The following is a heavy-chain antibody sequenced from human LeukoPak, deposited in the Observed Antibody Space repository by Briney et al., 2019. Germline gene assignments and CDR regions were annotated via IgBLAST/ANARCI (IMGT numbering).Heavy chain of an antibody. CDR1: GDSISRSTYY. V-gene: IGHV4-39*02. Sequence: SETLSLTCTVSGDSISRSTYYWAWNRQPPGKGLEWIGSVYYGRSPYFNPSLESRATISVDTSKNHFSLKMSSVTAGDTAVYYCARSSGTGIFSYWGQGTLVTVSS. CDR2: VYYGRSP. D-gene: IGHD6-25*01. J-gene: IGHJ4*02. CDR3: ARSSGTGIFSY.